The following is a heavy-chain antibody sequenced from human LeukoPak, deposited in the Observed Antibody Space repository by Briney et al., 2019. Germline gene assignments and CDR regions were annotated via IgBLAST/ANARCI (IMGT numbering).Heavy chain of an antibody. CDR1: GGSISSSSYY. D-gene: IGHD3-22*01. CDR2: IYYSGST. Sequence: PSETLSLTCTVSGGSISSSSYYWGWIRQPPGKGLEWIGSIYYSGSTYYNPSLKSRVTISVDTSKNQFSLKPSSVTAADTAVYYCARAAQYYYDSSEYFQHWGQGTLVTVSS. V-gene: IGHV4-39*01. CDR3: ARAAQYYYDSSEYFQH. J-gene: IGHJ1*01.